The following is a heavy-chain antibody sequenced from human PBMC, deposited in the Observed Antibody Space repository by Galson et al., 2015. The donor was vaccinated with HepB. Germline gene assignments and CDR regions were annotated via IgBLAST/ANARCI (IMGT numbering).Heavy chain of an antibody. J-gene: IGHJ4*02. Sequence: QSGAEVKKPGESLKISCTGSGYTFTNYWIVWVRQMPGKGLEWMGIIYPGDSDTRYSPSFQGQVTISADKSISTSYLQWSSLKASDTAMYSCARSDGNWGIDYWGQGTLVTVSS. CDR2: IYPGDSDT. CDR3: ARSDGNWGIDY. D-gene: IGHD7-27*01. V-gene: IGHV5-51*01. CDR1: GYTFTNYW.